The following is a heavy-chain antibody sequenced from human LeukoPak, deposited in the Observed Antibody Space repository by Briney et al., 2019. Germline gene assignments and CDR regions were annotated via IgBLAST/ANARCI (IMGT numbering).Heavy chain of an antibody. V-gene: IGHV3-30*04. CDR3: TTYGSGRKFDH. J-gene: IGHJ4*02. D-gene: IGHD3-10*01. CDR1: GFTFSSYV. Sequence: GGSLRLSCAASGFTFSSYVMHWVRQAPGKGLEWVAIISYDGSNEYYADSVKGRFTISRDNSKNTLYLQMNSLKSGDTAVYYCTTYGSGRKFDHWGQGILVTVSA. CDR2: ISYDGSNE.